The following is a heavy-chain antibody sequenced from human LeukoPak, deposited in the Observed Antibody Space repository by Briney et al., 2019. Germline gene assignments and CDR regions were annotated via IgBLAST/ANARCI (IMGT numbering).Heavy chain of an antibody. CDR1: GFTFSSYG. Sequence: PGGSLRLSCAASGFTFSSYGMHWVRQAPGKGLEWVANIKQDGSEKYYVDSVKGRFTISRDNAKNSLYLQMNSLRAEDTAVYYCARGVPHYDFWSGYYTPVPYGMDVWGQGTTVTVSS. V-gene: IGHV3-7*03. CDR2: IKQDGSEK. CDR3: ARGVPHYDFWSGYYTPVPYGMDV. D-gene: IGHD3-3*01. J-gene: IGHJ6*02.